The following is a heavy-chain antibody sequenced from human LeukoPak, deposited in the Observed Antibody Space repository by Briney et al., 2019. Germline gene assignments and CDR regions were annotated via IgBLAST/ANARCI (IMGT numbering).Heavy chain of an antibody. Sequence: SETLSLTCTVSGGSISSSSYYWGWIRQPPGKGLEWIGSIYYSGSTYYNPSLKSRVTISVDTSKNQFSLKLSSVTAADTAVYYCARELVRGDYFDYWGQGTLVTVSS. J-gene: IGHJ4*02. CDR1: GGSISSSSYY. D-gene: IGHD6-6*01. V-gene: IGHV4-39*07. CDR3: ARELVRGDYFDY. CDR2: IYYSGST.